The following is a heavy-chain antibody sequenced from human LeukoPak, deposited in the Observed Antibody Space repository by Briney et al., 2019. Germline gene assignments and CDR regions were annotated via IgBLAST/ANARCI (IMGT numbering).Heavy chain of an antibody. V-gene: IGHV3-53*01. J-gene: IGHJ4*02. CDR1: GFTYSSSY. Sequence: PGGSLRLSCAASGFTYSSSYMGWVRQAPGKGLEWVSIIYAGGSTDYADSVKGRFTISRDNSKNTLYLQMNSLRAEDTAVYYCARGSGRRDLEYWGLGTLVTVSS. D-gene: IGHD5-12*01. CDR2: IYAGGST. CDR3: ARGSGRRDLEY.